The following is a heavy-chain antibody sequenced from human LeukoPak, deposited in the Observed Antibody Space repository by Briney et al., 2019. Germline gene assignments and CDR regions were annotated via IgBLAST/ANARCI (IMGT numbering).Heavy chain of an antibody. CDR3: ARGPYYTSTWYDPRFDY. Sequence: GGSLRLSCAASGLTFSSYAMSWVRQAPGKGLEWVSAINGSGGSTYYADSVKGRFTISRDNSKNTLYLQMNSLRAEDTALYYCARGPYYTSTWYDPRFDYWGQGTLVTVSS. CDR2: INGSGGST. D-gene: IGHD6-13*01. V-gene: IGHV3-23*01. J-gene: IGHJ4*02. CDR1: GLTFSSYA.